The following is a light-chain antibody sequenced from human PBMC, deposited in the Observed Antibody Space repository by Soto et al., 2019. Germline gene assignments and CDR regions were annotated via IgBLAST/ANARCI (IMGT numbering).Light chain of an antibody. Sequence: AIQLTQSPSSLSASVGDGVTITCRASTGIRTDLSWYQQKPGKVPKVLIYAATSLHSGVPSRFSGSGSGTDFTLTISSLQPEDFATYYCLQDYNYPWTFGQGTKVDIK. CDR2: AAT. CDR1: TGIRTD. CDR3: LQDYNYPWT. J-gene: IGKJ1*01. V-gene: IGKV1-6*01.